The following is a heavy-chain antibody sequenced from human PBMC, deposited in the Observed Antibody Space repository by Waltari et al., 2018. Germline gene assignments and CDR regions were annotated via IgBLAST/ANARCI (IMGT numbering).Heavy chain of an antibody. CDR3: ARGSWGSKGAFDI. J-gene: IGHJ3*02. Sequence: EVQLVESGGGLVQPGGSLRLSCAASGFTFSSYWMSWVRRAPGKGLEGVANIKQDGSEKYYVDSVKGRFTISRDNAKNSLYLQMNSLRAEDTAVYYCARGSWGSKGAFDIWGQGTMVTVSS. CDR1: GFTFSSYW. D-gene: IGHD7-27*01. CDR2: IKQDGSEK. V-gene: IGHV3-7*01.